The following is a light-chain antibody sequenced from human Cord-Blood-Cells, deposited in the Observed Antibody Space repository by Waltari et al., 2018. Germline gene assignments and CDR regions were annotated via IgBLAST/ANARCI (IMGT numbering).Light chain of an antibody. CDR3: CSYAGSSTFV. J-gene: IGLJ1*01. V-gene: IGLV2-23*01. CDR1: SSDVGRYNL. Sequence: QSTLPQPASVPGSPGQSITISCTGTSSDVGRYNLVYRYQQHQGKAPKLMIYEGSKRPSGVSKRFSGSKSGNTASLTISGLQAEDEADYYCCSYAGSSTFVFGTGTKVTVL. CDR2: EGS.